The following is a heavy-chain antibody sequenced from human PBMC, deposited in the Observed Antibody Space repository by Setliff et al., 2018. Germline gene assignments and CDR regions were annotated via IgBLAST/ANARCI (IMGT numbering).Heavy chain of an antibody. D-gene: IGHD6-19*01. V-gene: IGHV3-21*04. Sequence: PGGSLRLSCVASRFTFSSYYMNWVRQAPGKGLEWVSSISSTSTYIYYADSVKGRFTISRDNARNSLYLQMNSLRAEDTAVYYCATKAVAGTGGQGTLVTVSS. CDR2: ISSTSTYI. CDR1: RFTFSSYY. J-gene: IGHJ4*02. CDR3: ATKAVAGT.